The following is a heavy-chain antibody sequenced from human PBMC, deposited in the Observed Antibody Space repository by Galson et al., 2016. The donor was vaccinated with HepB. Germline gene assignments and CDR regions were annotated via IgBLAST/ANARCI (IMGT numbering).Heavy chain of an antibody. CDR2: MYYSGST. CDR3: ARGPYYDSSNEDQTLMSWAGDEVKTRLGLAPVYYYGMDV. Sequence: ETLSLTCTVSGGSISSSTYYWGWIRQPPGKGLEWIGSMYYSGSTYYNPSLKSRVTISVDTSKNQFSLKLSSVTAADTAVYYCARGPYYDSSNEDQTLMSWAGDEVKTRLGLAPVYYYGMDVWGQGTTVTVSS. D-gene: IGHD3-22*01. J-gene: IGHJ6*02. V-gene: IGHV4-39*07. CDR1: GGSISSSTYY.